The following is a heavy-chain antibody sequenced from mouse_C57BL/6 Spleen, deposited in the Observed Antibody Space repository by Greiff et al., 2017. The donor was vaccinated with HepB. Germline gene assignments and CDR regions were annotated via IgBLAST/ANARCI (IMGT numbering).Heavy chain of an antibody. CDR1: GYTFTDYE. Sequence: VQLQQSGAELVRPGASVTLSCKASGYTFTDYEMHWVKQTPVHGLEWIGAIDPETGGTAYNQKFKGKAILTADKSSSTAYMELRSLTSEDSAVYYCTPRDYPWFAYWGQGTLVTVSA. CDR2: IDPETGGT. V-gene: IGHV1-15*01. CDR3: TPRDYPWFAY. J-gene: IGHJ3*01. D-gene: IGHD2-4*01.